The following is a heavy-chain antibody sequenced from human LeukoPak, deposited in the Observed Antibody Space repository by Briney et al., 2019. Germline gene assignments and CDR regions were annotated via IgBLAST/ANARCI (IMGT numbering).Heavy chain of an antibody. CDR3: ASSPYYYDSSGYF. CDR1: GGSISSGSYY. CDR2: IYTSGST. J-gene: IGHJ4*02. D-gene: IGHD3-22*01. V-gene: IGHV4-61*02. Sequence: SQTLSLTCTVSGGSISSGSYYWSWIRQPAGKGLEWIGRIYTSGSTNYNPSLKSRVTISVDTSKNQFSLKLSSVTAADTAAYYCASSPYYYDSSGYFWGQGTLVTVSS.